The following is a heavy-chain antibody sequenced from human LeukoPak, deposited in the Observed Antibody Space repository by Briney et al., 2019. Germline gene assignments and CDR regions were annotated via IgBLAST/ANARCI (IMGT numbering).Heavy chain of an antibody. CDR1: GFTFSSYR. V-gene: IGHV3-48*01. D-gene: IGHD7-27*01. CDR3: ARSGQLTGYYGMDV. CDR2: ISSSSSTI. Sequence: GGSLRLSCAASGFTFSSYRMTWVRQAPGKGLEWVSYISSSSSTIYYADSVKGRFTISRDNAKNSLYLQMNSLRAEDTAVYYCARSGQLTGYYGMDVWGQGTTVTVSS. J-gene: IGHJ6*02.